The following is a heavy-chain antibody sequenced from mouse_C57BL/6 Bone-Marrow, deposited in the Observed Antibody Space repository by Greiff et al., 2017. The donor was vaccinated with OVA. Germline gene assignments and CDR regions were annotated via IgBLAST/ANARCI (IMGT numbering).Heavy chain of an antibody. CDR2: IWRGGST. J-gene: IGHJ4*01. CDR1: GFSLTSYG. V-gene: IGHV2-5*01. D-gene: IGHD1-1*01. CDR3: AKNVYGSSYEDYAMDY. Sequence: VQLKESGPGLVQPSQSLSITCTVSGFSLTSYGVHWVRQSPGKGLEWLGVIWRGGSTDYNAAFMSRLSITKDNSKSQVFFKMNSLQADDTAIYYCAKNVYGSSYEDYAMDYWGQGTSVTVSS.